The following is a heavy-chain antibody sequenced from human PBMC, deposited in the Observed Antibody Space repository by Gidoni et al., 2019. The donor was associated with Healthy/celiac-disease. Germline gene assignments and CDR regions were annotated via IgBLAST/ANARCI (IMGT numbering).Heavy chain of an antibody. CDR1: GGSFSGSY. Sequence: QVQLQQWGAGLLKPSETLSLTCAVYGGSFSGSYWSWIRQPPGKGLAWIGEINHSGSTNYNPSLKSRVTISVDTSKNQFSLKLSSVTAADTAVYYCARATYYDFWSGYYYYYYMDVWGKGTTVTVSS. D-gene: IGHD3-3*01. CDR2: INHSGST. CDR3: ARATYYDFWSGYYYYYYMDV. V-gene: IGHV4-34*01. J-gene: IGHJ6*03.